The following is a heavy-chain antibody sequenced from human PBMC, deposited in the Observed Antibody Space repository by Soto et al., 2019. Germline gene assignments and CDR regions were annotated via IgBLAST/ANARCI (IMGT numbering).Heavy chain of an antibody. V-gene: IGHV3-30*18. J-gene: IGHJ4*02. D-gene: IGHD4-17*01. CDR3: AKEVDYGDALDY. Sequence: QVQLVESGGGVVQPGRSLRLSCAASGFTFSSYGMHWVRQAPGKGLEWVAVISYDGSNKYYADSVKGRFTISRHNSKNTLYLQMNSLRAEDTAVYYCAKEVDYGDALDYWGQGTLVTVSS. CDR1: GFTFSSYG. CDR2: ISYDGSNK.